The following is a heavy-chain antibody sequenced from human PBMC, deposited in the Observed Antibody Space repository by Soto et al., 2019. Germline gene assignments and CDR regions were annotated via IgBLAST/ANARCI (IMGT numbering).Heavy chain of an antibody. CDR1: GFTFSSYA. Sequence: PGGSLRLSCAASGFTFSSYAMSWVRQAPGKGLEWVSAISGSGGTTYYADSVKGRFTISRDNSENTLYLQMNSLRAEDTAVYYCAKPHSSGWYAPGYWGQGTLVTVSS. V-gene: IGHV3-23*01. D-gene: IGHD6-19*01. CDR3: AKPHSSGWYAPGY. J-gene: IGHJ4*02. CDR2: ISGSGGTT.